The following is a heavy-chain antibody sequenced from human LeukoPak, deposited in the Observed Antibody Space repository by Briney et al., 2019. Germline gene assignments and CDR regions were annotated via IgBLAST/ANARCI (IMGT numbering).Heavy chain of an antibody. CDR2: ISYSGSP. V-gene: IGHV4-59*08. Sequence: PSETLSLTCTVSGASISSYYWSWIRQPPGKGLEWMGYISYSGSPNYNPSLKSRVTISADTSKNQFSLNLSSVTAADTAVYYCARVGHIVAAGTYDWWGQGTLVTVSS. CDR3: ARVGHIVAAGTYDW. CDR1: GASISSYY. J-gene: IGHJ4*02. D-gene: IGHD6-13*01.